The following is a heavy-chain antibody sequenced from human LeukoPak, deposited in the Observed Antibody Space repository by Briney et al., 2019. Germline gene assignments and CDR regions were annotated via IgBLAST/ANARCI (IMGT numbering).Heavy chain of an antibody. CDR3: AREVIVGATTDAFDI. J-gene: IGHJ3*02. Sequence: ASVKVSCKASGYTFTSYYMHWVRQAPGQGLEWMGIINPSGGSTSYAQKFQGRVTMTRDTSTSTVYMELSSLRSEDTAVYYCAREVIVGATTDAFDIWGQGTMVTVSS. CDR2: INPSGGST. D-gene: IGHD1-26*01. CDR1: GYTFTSYY. V-gene: IGHV1-46*01.